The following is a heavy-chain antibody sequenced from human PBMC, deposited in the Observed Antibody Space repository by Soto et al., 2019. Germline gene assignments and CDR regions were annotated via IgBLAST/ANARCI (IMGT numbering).Heavy chain of an antibody. J-gene: IGHJ2*01. D-gene: IGHD1-1*01. CDR2: ISSNGGST. CDR3: AIFFFQADDGIRDTVPVSAFLLNRSSDL. Sequence: KGLEYGSAISSNGGSTDYANSVKGRFTISRDNSKNTLYLQMGSLRAEDMAVYYFAIFFFQADDGIRDTVPVSAFLLNRSSDL. V-gene: IGHV3-64*01.